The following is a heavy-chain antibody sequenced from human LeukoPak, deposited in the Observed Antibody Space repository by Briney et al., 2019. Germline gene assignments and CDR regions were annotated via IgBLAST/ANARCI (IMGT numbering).Heavy chain of an antibody. V-gene: IGHV4-34*01. CDR2: INHSGST. Sequence: SETLSLTCAVYGGSFSGYYWSWIRRPPGKGLEWIGEINHSGSTNYNPSLKSRVTISVDTSKNQFSLKLSSVTAADTAVYYCAGGPEWGQGTLVTVSS. CDR1: GGSFSGYY. J-gene: IGHJ4*02. CDR3: AGGPE.